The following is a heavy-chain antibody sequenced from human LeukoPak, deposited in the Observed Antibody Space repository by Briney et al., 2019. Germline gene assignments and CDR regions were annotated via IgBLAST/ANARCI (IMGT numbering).Heavy chain of an antibody. CDR1: GDSVPSNSAA. D-gene: IGHD6-13*01. CDR2: TYYRSKWYN. J-gene: IGHJ5*02. Sequence: SQTLSLTCAISGDSVPSNSAAWNWIRQSPSRGLEWLGRTYYRSKWYNDYAVSVKRRITINPDTSKNQFSLQLNSVTPEATAVYYCARSVGVYQGIAAAGSFPWGQGTLVTVSS. CDR3: ARSVGVYQGIAAAGSFP. V-gene: IGHV6-1*01.